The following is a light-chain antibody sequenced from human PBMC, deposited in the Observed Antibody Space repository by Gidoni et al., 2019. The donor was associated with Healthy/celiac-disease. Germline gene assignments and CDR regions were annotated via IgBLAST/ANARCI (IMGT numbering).Light chain of an antibody. Sequence: QAVLTQPPSVSGAPGQRVTISCTGSSSNIGAGYDVHWYQQLPGTAPKLLIYGNSNRPSAVPDRFSGSKSVTSASLAIPGLQAEDEADYYCQSYDSSLSGAYVFGTGTKVTVL. CDR1: SSNIGAGYD. CDR2: GNS. V-gene: IGLV1-40*01. J-gene: IGLJ1*01. CDR3: QSYDSSLSGAYV.